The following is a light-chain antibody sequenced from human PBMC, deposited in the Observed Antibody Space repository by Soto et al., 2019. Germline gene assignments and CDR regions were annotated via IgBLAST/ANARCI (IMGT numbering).Light chain of an antibody. Sequence: KITNSPSSLFAFVGDGVPFPCRESRRFTRFLNWYQQKPGKAPKLLINAASSLQNGVPSRFSGSGSGTDFTLTINNLQAEDFATYYCQQSQSFPLTFGGGTKVEIK. J-gene: IGKJ4*01. CDR2: AAS. V-gene: IGKV1-39*01. CDR1: RRFTRF. CDR3: QQSQSFPLT.